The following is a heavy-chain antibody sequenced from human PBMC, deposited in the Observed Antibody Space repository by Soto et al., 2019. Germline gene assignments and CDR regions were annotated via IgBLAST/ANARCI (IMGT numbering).Heavy chain of an antibody. CDR1: GFTFDDYA. J-gene: IGHJ3*02. CDR3: AKDVGFLGGDYDAFDI. CDR2: ISWNSGSI. D-gene: IGHD4-17*01. V-gene: IGHV3-9*01. Sequence: GGSLRLSCAASGFTFDDYAMHWVRQAPGKGLEWVSGISWNSGSIGYADSVKGRFTISRDNAKNSLYLQMNSLRAEDTALYYCAKDVGFLGGDYDAFDIWGQGTMVTVSS.